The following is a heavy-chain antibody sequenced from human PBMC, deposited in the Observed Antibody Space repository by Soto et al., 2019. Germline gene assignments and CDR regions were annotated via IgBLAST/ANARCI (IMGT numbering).Heavy chain of an antibody. CDR1: GYTFTGYY. J-gene: IGHJ6*02. Sequence: GASEKVSCKASGYTFTGYYMHWVRQAPGQGLEWMGWINPNSGGTNYAQKFQGRVTMTRDTSISTAYMELSRLRSDDTAVYYCARGDIVVERSMDVWGQGTTVTVSS. CDR3: ARGDIVVERSMDV. CDR2: INPNSGGT. D-gene: IGHD2-2*01. V-gene: IGHV1-2*02.